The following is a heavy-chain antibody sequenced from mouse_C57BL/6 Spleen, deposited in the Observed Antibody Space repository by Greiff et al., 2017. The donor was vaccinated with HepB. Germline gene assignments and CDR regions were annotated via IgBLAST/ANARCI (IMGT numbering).Heavy chain of an antibody. V-gene: IGHV1-72*01. CDR1: GYTFTSYW. CDR3: ARSEIYYDYDGAWFAY. J-gene: IGHJ3*01. CDR2: IDPNSGGT. Sequence: SGAELVKPGASVKLSCKASGYTFTSYWMHWVKQRPGRGLEWIGRIDPNSGGTKYNEKFKSKATLTVDKPSSTAYMQLSSLTSEDSAVYYCARSEIYYDYDGAWFAYWGQGTLVTVSA. D-gene: IGHD2-4*01.